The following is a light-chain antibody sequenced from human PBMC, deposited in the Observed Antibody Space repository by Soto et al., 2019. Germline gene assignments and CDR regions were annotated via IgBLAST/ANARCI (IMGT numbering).Light chain of an antibody. V-gene: IGKV3-20*01. CDR2: GAS. CDR3: QQYGGPWT. J-gene: IGKJ1*01. Sequence: EIVLTQSPGTLSLSQGERATLSCRASQSVSSSYLAWYQQKPGQAPRLLIYGASSRATGIPDRFSGSRSGTDFTLTISRLEPEDFAVYYCQQYGGPWTFGQGTKVDI. CDR1: QSVSSSY.